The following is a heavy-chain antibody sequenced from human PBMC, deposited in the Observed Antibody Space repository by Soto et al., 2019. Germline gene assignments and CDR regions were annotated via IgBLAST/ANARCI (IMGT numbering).Heavy chain of an antibody. Sequence: PSETLSLTCTVSGGSISSGGYYWSWIRQHPGKGLEWIGYIYYSGSTYYNPSLKSRVTISVDTSKNQFSLKLSSVTAADTAVYYCAGDILTGYPSHYYYYGMDVWGQGTTVTVSS. V-gene: IGHV4-31*03. CDR3: AGDILTGYPSHYYYYGMDV. CDR1: GGSISSGGYY. CDR2: IYYSGST. J-gene: IGHJ6*02. D-gene: IGHD3-9*01.